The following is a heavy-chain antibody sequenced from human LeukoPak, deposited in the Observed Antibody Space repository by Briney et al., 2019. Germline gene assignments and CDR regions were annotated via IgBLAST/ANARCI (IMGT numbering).Heavy chain of an antibody. V-gene: IGHV3-23*01. CDR1: GFTFSSYA. J-gene: IGHJ4*02. CDR3: AKDRDIAVAGIWIN. Sequence: PGGSLRLSCAASGFTFSSYAMSWVRQAPGKGLEWVSAISGSGGSTYYADSVKGRFTISRDNSKNTLYLQMNSLRAEDAAVYYCAKDRDIAVAGIWINWGQGTLVTVSS. CDR2: ISGSGGST. D-gene: IGHD6-19*01.